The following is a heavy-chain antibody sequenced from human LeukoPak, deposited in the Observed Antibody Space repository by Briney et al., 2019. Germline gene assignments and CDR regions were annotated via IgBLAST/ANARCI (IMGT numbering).Heavy chain of an antibody. CDR1: GYSISSGYY. J-gene: IGHJ4*02. CDR3: ARDGYSGNDGL. CDR2: IYHSGST. D-gene: IGHD5-12*01. Sequence: KTSETLSLTCTVSGYSISSGYYWGWIRQPPGKGLEWIGSIYHSGSTYYNPSLKSRVTISVDTSKNQFSLKMSSVTAADTAVYYCARDGYSGNDGLWGQGTLVTVSS. V-gene: IGHV4-38-2*02.